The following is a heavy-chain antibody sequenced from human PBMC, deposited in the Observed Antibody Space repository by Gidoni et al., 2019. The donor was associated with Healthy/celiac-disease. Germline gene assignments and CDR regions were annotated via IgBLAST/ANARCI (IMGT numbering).Heavy chain of an antibody. Sequence: QVQLVESGGGVVQPGRSLRISCAASGFSFISYGMHWVRQAPGKGMGWVAVIWYDGSNKYYADSVKGRFTISRDNSKNTLYLQMNSLRAEDTAVYYCARGLQRGYCSGGSCYSLDYWGQGTLVTVSS. CDR1: GFSFISYG. CDR2: IWYDGSNK. J-gene: IGHJ4*02. V-gene: IGHV3-33*01. D-gene: IGHD2-15*01. CDR3: ARGLQRGYCSGGSCYSLDY.